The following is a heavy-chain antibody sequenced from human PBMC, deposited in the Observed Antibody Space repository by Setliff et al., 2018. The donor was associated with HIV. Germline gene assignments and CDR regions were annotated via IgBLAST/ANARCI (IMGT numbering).Heavy chain of an antibody. CDR3: ARAGVVEGYYYYYYMDV. D-gene: IGHD2-15*01. V-gene: IGHV3-21*01. CDR1: GFIFSSYA. Sequence: LRLSCAASGFIFSSYAMHWVRQAPGKGLEWVSSISSSSSYIYYADSVRGRFTISRDDAEKSVYLQMNSLRAEDTAVYYCARAGVVEGYYYYYYMDVWGKGTTVTVSS. CDR2: ISSSSSYI. J-gene: IGHJ6*03.